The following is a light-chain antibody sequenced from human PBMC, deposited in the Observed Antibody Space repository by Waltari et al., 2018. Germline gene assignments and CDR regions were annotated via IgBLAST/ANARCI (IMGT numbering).Light chain of an antibody. CDR1: ESVPSGY. Sequence: EIVLTLSPGTLSLSPGDRATLSCRASESVPSGYLAWYQQKPGQAPRLLIFGASSGATGVPDRFSGSESGTDFTLTISRLEPEDFAVYYCQQYGSLPWTFGQGTKVDLK. J-gene: IGKJ1*01. CDR2: GAS. CDR3: QQYGSLPWT. V-gene: IGKV3-20*01.